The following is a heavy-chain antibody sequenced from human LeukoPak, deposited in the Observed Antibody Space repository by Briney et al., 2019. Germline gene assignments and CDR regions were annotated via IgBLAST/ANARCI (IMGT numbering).Heavy chain of an antibody. CDR1: GYTFTSYD. V-gene: IGHV1-2*02. CDR3: ARADGQLDW. J-gene: IGHJ4*02. Sequence: GASVKVSCKASGYTFTSYDINWVRQAPGQGLEWMGWINPNSGGTNYAQKFQGRVTMTRDTSISTAYMEMSGLRSDDTAVYYCARADGQLDWWGQGTLVTVSS. D-gene: IGHD3-9*01. CDR2: INPNSGGT.